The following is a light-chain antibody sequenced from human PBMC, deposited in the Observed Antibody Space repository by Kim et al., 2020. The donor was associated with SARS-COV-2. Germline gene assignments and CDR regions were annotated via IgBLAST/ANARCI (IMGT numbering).Light chain of an antibody. V-gene: IGKV3-11*01. CDR1: QSVSSY. CDR3: QQRGNWPWT. Sequence: LSPGERATLSCRASQSVSSYLAWYRQKPGQAPRLLIYDASNRATGIPARLSGSGSGADFTLIISSLEPEDFAVYYCQQRGNWPWTLGQGTKVDIK. CDR2: DAS. J-gene: IGKJ1*01.